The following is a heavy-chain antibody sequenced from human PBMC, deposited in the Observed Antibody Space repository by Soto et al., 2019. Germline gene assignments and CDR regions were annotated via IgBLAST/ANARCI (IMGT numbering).Heavy chain of an antibody. J-gene: IGHJ5*02. CDR2: IYYSGST. Sequence: SETLSLTCTVSGGSISSVGYYWSWIRQHPGKGLEWIGYIYYSGSTYYNPSLKSRVTISVDTSKNQFSLKLSSVTAADTAVYYCAGERLVPDSWFDPWGQGTLVTVSS. D-gene: IGHD6-19*01. CDR3: AGERLVPDSWFDP. CDR1: GGSISSVGYY. V-gene: IGHV4-31*03.